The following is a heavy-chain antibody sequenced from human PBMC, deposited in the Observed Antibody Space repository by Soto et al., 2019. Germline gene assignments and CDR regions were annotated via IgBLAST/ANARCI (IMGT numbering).Heavy chain of an antibody. CDR1: GYTFTSYD. Sequence: QVQLVQSGAEVKKPGASVKVSCKASGYTFTSYDINWVRQATGQVLEWMGWMNPDSGNTGYAQKFQGRVTMTRNTSMSTAYMELSSMRSEDTAVYYCARSTNDYGDRHWGQGTLVTVSS. J-gene: IGHJ4*02. D-gene: IGHD4-17*01. CDR3: ARSTNDYGDRH. V-gene: IGHV1-8*01. CDR2: MNPDSGNT.